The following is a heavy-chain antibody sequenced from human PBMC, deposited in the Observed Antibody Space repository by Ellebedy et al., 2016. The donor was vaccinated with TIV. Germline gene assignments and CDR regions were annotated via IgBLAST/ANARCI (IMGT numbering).Heavy chain of an antibody. CDR2: ISAYNGNT. D-gene: IGHD2-15*01. Sequence: ASVKVSXXASGYTFTSYGISWVRQAPGQGLEWMGWISAYNGNTNYAQKLQGRVTMTTDTSTSTAYMELRSLRSDDTAVYYCARGDIVVVVAAMDYWGQGTLVTVSS. CDR1: GYTFTSYG. J-gene: IGHJ4*02. V-gene: IGHV1-18*04. CDR3: ARGDIVVVVAAMDY.